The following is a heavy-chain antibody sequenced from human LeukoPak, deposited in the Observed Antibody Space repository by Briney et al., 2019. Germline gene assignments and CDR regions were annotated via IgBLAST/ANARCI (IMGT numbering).Heavy chain of an antibody. CDR3: ARGRTRIVSSGYN. Sequence: SETLSLTCAVYGGSFSGYYWSWIRQPPGKGLEWIGEINHSGSTNYNPSLKSRVTISVDTSKNQFSMKLSSVTAEDTAVYYCARGRTRIVSSGYNWGQGTLVTVSS. V-gene: IGHV4-34*01. CDR2: INHSGST. J-gene: IGHJ4*02. CDR1: GGSFSGYY. D-gene: IGHD3-22*01.